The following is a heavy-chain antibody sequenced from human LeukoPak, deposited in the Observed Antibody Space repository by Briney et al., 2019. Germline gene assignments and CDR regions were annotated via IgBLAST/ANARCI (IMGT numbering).Heavy chain of an antibody. Sequence: SDTLSLTCTVSGGSISSYYWSWIRQPPGKGLEWIGYIYSSGSTNYNPSLNSRVTISVDTSKNQFSLKLSSVTAADTAVYYCARGSGSYAYYYYYMDVWGKGTTVTVSS. J-gene: IGHJ6*03. CDR1: GGSISSYY. CDR3: ARGSGSYAYYYYYMDV. D-gene: IGHD1-26*01. V-gene: IGHV4-59*07. CDR2: IYSSGST.